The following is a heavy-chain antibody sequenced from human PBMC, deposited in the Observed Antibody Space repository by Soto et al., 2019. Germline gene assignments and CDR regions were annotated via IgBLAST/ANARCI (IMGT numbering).Heavy chain of an antibody. D-gene: IGHD3-22*01. CDR1: GFTFSSYA. CDR2: IGGSGGIT. J-gene: IGHJ4*02. CDR3: AKGKSYTSSYSYRFFDY. V-gene: IGHV3-23*01. Sequence: PGGSLRLSCAASGFTFSSYAMSWVRQAPGKGLEWVSAIGGSGGITYYADSVKGRFSISRDSSKNTLYLQISSLRAEDTAVYYCAKGKSYTSSYSYRFFDYWGQGTLVTVSS.